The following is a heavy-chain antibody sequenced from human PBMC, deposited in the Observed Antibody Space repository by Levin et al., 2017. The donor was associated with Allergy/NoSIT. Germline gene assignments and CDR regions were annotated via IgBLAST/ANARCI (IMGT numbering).Heavy chain of an antibody. CDR1: GGSISSSSYY. D-gene: IGHD2-2*02. CDR2: IYYSGST. V-gene: IGHV4-39*01. J-gene: IGHJ4*02. Sequence: SETLSLTCTVSGGSISSSSYYWGWIRQPPGKGLEWIGSIYYSGSTYYNPSLKSRVAISVDTSKNQFSLKLSSVTAADTAVYYCASSCGGSTSCYTVWGQGTLVTVSS. CDR3: ASSCGGSTSCYTV.